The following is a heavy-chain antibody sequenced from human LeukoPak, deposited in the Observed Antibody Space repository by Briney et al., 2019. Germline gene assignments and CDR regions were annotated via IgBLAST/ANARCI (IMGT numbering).Heavy chain of an antibody. CDR3: VRTKGVVIPDY. Sequence: PSETLSLTCTVSGGSISSNSYYWGWIRQPPGKGLEWIGSFFYSGSTYSNPSLKSRVTISLDTSKNQFSLRLSSVTAADTAVYYCVRTKGVVIPDYWGQGTLVTVSS. CDR1: GGSISSNSYY. CDR2: FFYSGST. J-gene: IGHJ4*02. D-gene: IGHD3-3*01. V-gene: IGHV4-39*07.